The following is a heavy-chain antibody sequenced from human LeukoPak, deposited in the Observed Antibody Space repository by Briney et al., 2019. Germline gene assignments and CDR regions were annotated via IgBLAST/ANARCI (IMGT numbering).Heavy chain of an antibody. V-gene: IGHV5-51*01. CDR1: GYNFPSYW. Sequence: GESLKISCETSGYNFPSYWIGWVRQVPGKGLEWMGIIYPDDSDTRYSPSFGGQVTISADKSINTAYLQWSSLKASDTAIYYCARSRNGDRSAFDIWGQGTMVTVSS. CDR2: IYPDDSDT. D-gene: IGHD7-27*01. J-gene: IGHJ3*02. CDR3: ARSRNGDRSAFDI.